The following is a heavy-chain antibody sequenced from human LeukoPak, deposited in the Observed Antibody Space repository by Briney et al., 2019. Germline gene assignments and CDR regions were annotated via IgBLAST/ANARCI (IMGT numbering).Heavy chain of an antibody. D-gene: IGHD7-27*01. V-gene: IGHV3-30*18. CDR1: GFTFSSYG. CDR3: AKDSSIWGNRYFDY. Sequence: PGGSLRLSCAVSGFTFSSYGIHWVRQAPGKGLEWVTFISHDGTKNYYADSVKGRFTVSRDNSKNTLYLQMDSLRADDTAVYYCAKDSSIWGNRYFDYWGQGTLVTVSS. J-gene: IGHJ4*02. CDR2: ISHDGTKN.